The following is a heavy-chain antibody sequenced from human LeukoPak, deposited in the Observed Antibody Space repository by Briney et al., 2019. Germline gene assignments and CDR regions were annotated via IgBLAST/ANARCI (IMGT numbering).Heavy chain of an antibody. CDR1: GGSFSGYY. CDR3: AALGSSDDAFDI. D-gene: IGHD3-10*01. CDR2: INHSGST. V-gene: IGHV4-34*01. Sequence: PSETLSLTCAVYGGSFSGYYWSWIRQPPGKGLEWIGEINHSGSTNYNPSLKSRVTISVDTSKNQFSLKLSSVTAADTAVYYCAALGSSDDAFDIWGQGTMVTVSS. J-gene: IGHJ3*02.